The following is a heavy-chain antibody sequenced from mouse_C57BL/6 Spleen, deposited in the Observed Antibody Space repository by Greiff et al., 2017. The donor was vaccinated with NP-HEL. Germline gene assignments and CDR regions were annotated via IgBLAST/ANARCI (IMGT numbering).Heavy chain of an antibody. CDR2: FYPGSGSI. Sequence: VKLMESGAELVKPGASVKLPCKASGYTFTEYTIHWVKQRSGQGLEWIGWFYPGSGSIKYNEKFKDKATLTADKSSSTVYMELSRLTSEDSAVYFCARHEGYGNAAWFAYWGQGTLVTVSA. CDR1: GYTFTEYT. D-gene: IGHD2-1*01. J-gene: IGHJ3*01. V-gene: IGHV1-62-2*01. CDR3: ARHEGYGNAAWFAY.